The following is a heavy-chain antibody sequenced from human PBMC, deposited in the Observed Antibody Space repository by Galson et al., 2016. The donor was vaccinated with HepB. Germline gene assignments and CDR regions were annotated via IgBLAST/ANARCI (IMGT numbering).Heavy chain of an antibody. CDR3: ARDVGFYDSVTWEKNAFDV. J-gene: IGHJ3*01. CDR1: GGSISSYF. D-gene: IGHD3-22*01. V-gene: IGHV4-59*01. Sequence: SETLSLTCTVSGGSISSYFWSWIRQPPGKELEWIGYIYYGGSTHSHPSLKSRVTISVDTSKNHFSLKLSSVTAADTAVYYCARDVGFYDSVTWEKNAFDVWGPGTMVTVSS. CDR2: IYYGGST.